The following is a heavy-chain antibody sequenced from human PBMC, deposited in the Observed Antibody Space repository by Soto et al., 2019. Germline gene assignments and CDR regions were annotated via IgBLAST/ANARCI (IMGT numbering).Heavy chain of an antibody. CDR2: LSYDGNNI. CDR3: ARGPIGDAAMVTNYFDY. J-gene: IGHJ4*02. V-gene: IGHV3-30-3*01. D-gene: IGHD5-18*01. CDR1: GFTFSNYA. Sequence: QVQLVESGGGVVQPGRSLRLSCAASGFTFSNYAIHWVRQAPGKGLEWVAVLSYDGNNIHYADSVKGRFTVSRDNSKNTPFLQLTSLRAEDTALYYCARGPIGDAAMVTNYFDYWGQGTLVTVSS.